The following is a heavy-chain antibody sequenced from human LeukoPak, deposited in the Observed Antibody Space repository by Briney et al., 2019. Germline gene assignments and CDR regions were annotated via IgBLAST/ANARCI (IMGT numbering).Heavy chain of an antibody. Sequence: GGSLRLSCEPSRLSFSNSWMHLVRQAPAAGLVWVARINNEGTTISYADSVKGRFTISRDNAKITLYLQMNSLRAEDTAVYYCARVSGLGMNEYYQHWGQGTLVTVAS. J-gene: IGHJ1*01. CDR2: INNEGTTI. V-gene: IGHV3-74*01. CDR1: RLSFSNSW. D-gene: IGHD3-10*01. CDR3: ARVSGLGMNEYYQH.